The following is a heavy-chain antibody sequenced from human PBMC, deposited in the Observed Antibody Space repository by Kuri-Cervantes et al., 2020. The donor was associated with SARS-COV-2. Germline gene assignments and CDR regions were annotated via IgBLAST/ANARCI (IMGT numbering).Heavy chain of an antibody. V-gene: IGHV3-30*18. J-gene: IGHJ4*02. D-gene: IGHD2-21*01. CDR2: ISHDGKNK. CDR1: GFKFSRTD. Sequence: GESLKISCAASGFKFSRTDMHWVRQAPGKGLEWVAVISHDGKNKKCTASGKGRFTISRDNSQNTLYLHMKSLRSEDTAIYYCAKDRVGVQDFWGQGTLVTVSS. CDR3: AKDRVGVQDF.